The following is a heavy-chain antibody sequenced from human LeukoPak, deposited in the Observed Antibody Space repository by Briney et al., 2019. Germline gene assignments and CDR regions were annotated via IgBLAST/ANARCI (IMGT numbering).Heavy chain of an antibody. J-gene: IGHJ4*02. CDR3: ARESSWELPAPFDY. V-gene: IGHV1-2*02. CDR2: MNPNSGGT. CDR1: GYTFTGYY. D-gene: IGHD1-26*01. Sequence: ASVKVSCKASGYTFTGYYMHWVRQAPGQGLEWMGWMNPNSGGTNYAQKFQGRVTMTRDTSISTAYMELRSLRSDDTAVYYCARESSWELPAPFDYWGQGTLVTVSS.